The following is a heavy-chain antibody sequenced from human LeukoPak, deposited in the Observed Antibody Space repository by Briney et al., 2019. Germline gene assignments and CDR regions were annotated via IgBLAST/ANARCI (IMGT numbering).Heavy chain of an antibody. CDR2: ISSTSYI. CDR1: GFTFTSYT. V-gene: IGHV3-21*01. J-gene: IGHJ4*02. CDR3: ARDRDIVAFGY. Sequence: GGSLRLSCAASGFTFTSYTINWVRQAPGKGLEWVSSISSTSYIYFADSVKGRFTISRDNAKNSVYLQMNGLRAEDTAVYYCARDRDIVAFGYWGQGTLVTVSS. D-gene: IGHD5-12*01.